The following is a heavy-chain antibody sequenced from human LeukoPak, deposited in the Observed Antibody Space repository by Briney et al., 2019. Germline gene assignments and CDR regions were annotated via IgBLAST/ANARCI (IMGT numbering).Heavy chain of an antibody. CDR3: ARDYYDSSGPTIYFDY. V-gene: IGHV4-39*02. CDR2: IYYSGST. CDR1: GGSISSSSYY. D-gene: IGHD3-22*01. J-gene: IGHJ4*02. Sequence: SETLSLTCTVSGGSISSSSYYWGWIRQPPGKGLEWIGSIYYSGSTYYNPSLKSRVTISVDTSRNQFSLKLSSVTAADTAVYYCARDYYDSSGPTIYFDYWGQGTLVTVSS.